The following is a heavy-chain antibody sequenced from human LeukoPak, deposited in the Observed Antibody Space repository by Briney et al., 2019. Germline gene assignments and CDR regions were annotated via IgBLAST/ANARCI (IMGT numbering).Heavy chain of an antibody. V-gene: IGHV3-21*04. D-gene: IGHD3-22*01. Sequence: GGSLRLSCAASGFTFSSYSMNWVRQAPGKGLEWVSSISSSSSYIYYADSVKGRFTISRDNSKNTLYLQMNSLRAEDTAVYYCAKDRRRADYYDSSGYYYVGAFDIWGQGTMVTVSS. CDR2: ISSSSSYI. J-gene: IGHJ3*02. CDR3: AKDRRRADYYDSSGYYYVGAFDI. CDR1: GFTFSSYS.